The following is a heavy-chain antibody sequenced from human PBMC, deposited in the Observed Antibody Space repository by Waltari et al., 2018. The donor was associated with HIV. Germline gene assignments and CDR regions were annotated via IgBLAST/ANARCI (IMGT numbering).Heavy chain of an antibody. CDR2: ISGYNANT. CDR1: GYIFTNYG. J-gene: IGHJ6*02. Sequence: QVHLVQSGAEVKMPGASVRVSCKTSGYIFTNYGVSWVRQAPGQGLEWQGWISGYNANTNYAQLLQGRVTLTTDTSTSTAYMELRSLRSDDTAVYYCARGLGGSYYYGVDVWGQGTTVTVS. V-gene: IGHV1-18*01. CDR3: ARGLGGSYYYGVDV.